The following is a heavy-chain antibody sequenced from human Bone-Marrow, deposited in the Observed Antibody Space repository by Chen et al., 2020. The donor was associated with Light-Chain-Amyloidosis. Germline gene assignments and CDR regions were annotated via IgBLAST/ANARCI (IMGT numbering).Heavy chain of an antibody. V-gene: IGHV4-34*01. CDR3: ARGLFRIAARFVY. J-gene: IGHJ4*02. CDR2: INHSGST. Sequence: QVQLQQWGAGLLKPSETLSLTCAVYGGSFSGDYWRWIRQPPGKGLGWIGEINHSGSTNYNPSLKSRVTISVDTSQNQFTLKLSSVTAADTAVDYCARGLFRIAARFVYWGEGSLVTVSS. D-gene: IGHD6-6*01. CDR1: GGSFSGDY.